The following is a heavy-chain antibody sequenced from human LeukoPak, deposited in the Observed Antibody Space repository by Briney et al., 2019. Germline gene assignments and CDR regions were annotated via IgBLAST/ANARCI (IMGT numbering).Heavy chain of an antibody. J-gene: IGHJ4*02. Sequence: GGSLRLSCAASGFTFSSYWMSWVRKAPGKGQERVANIKQDGSEKYYVDSVKGRFTISRDNAKNSQYLQMNSLRAEDTAVYYCARDKGITTYWGQGTLVTVSS. CDR1: GFTFSSYW. D-gene: IGHD1-20*01. V-gene: IGHV3-7*01. CDR3: ARDKGITTY. CDR2: IKQDGSEK.